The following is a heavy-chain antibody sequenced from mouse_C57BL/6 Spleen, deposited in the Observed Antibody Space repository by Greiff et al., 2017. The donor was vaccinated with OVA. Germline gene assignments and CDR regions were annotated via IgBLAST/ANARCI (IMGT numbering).Heavy chain of an antibody. CDR3: ARDCFMTTVEDAMDY. D-gene: IGHD1-1*01. V-gene: IGHV1-85*01. J-gene: IGHJ4*01. CDR1: GYTFTSYD. Sequence: QVQLQQSGPELVKPGASVKLSCKASGYTFTSYDINWVKQRPGQGLEWIGWISPRDGSTKYNEKFKGKATLTVDTSSSTAYMEPLRLTSEDSAVYFWARDCFMTTVEDAMDYWGQGTSVTVSS. CDR2: ISPRDGST.